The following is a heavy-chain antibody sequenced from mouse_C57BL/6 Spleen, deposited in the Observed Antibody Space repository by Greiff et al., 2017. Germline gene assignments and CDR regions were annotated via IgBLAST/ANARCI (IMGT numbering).Heavy chain of an antibody. D-gene: IGHD1-1*01. J-gene: IGHJ4*01. Sequence: QVQLQQSGAELVKPGASVKMSCKASGYTFTSYWITWVKQRPGQGLEWIGDIYPGSGSTNYNEKFKSKATLTVDTSSSTAYMQLSSLTSEDSAVYYCARTTVAPYAMDYWGQGTSVTVSS. CDR1: GYTFTSYW. CDR2: IYPGSGST. CDR3: ARTTVAPYAMDY. V-gene: IGHV1-55*01.